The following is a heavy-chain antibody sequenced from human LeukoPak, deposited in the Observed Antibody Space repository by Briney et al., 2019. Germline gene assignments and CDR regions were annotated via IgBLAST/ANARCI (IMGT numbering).Heavy chain of an antibody. CDR3: ARASIVVLDI. Sequence: ASVKVSCKASGYTFTSYYMHWVRQAPGQGLEWMGIINPSGGDTSYAQKFQGRVTMTRDMSTSTVYMELSSLRSEDTAVYYCARASIVVLDIWGQGTMVTVSS. J-gene: IGHJ3*02. D-gene: IGHD3-22*01. CDR2: INPSGGDT. V-gene: IGHV1-46*01. CDR1: GYTFTSYY.